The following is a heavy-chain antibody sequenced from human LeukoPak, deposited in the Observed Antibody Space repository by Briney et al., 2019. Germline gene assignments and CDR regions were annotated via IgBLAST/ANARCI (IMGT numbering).Heavy chain of an antibody. V-gene: IGHV1-24*01. CDR2: LDPEDGEM. D-gene: IGHD1-26*01. Sequence: ASVKVSCKVSGYTLTKLSLHWVRQAPGKGLEWMGGLDPEDGEMIYSQKFQGRVTMIEDTSTDIAYMEMSSLRSEDTAVYYCATGRTKWDLLNYWGQGTLVSVSS. CDR1: GYTLTKLS. J-gene: IGHJ4*02. CDR3: ATGRTKWDLLNY.